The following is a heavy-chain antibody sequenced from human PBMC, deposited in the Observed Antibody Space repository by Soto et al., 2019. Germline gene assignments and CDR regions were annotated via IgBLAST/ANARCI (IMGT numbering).Heavy chain of an antibody. J-gene: IGHJ2*01. V-gene: IGHV4-59*01. Sequence: SETLSLTCTASGGSISSYYWSWIRQPPGKGLEWIGYIYYSGSTNYNPSNKSRVTISVDTSKNQFSLKLSSVTAADTAVYYCARRYYYDSRSWYFDLWGRGTLVT. CDR2: IYYSGST. CDR1: GGSISSYY. CDR3: ARRYYYDSRSWYFDL. D-gene: IGHD3-22*01.